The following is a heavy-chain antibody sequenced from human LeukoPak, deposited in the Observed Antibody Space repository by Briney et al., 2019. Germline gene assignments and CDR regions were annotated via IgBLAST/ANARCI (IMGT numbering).Heavy chain of an antibody. D-gene: IGHD5-24*01. CDR2: INGDGSST. V-gene: IGHV3-74*01. CDR3: AREWHDAFDI. Sequence: GGSLRLSCAASGFAFNSHWMHWVRQAPGKGLVWVSRINGDGSSTTYADSVRGRFTISRDDAKNTLYLEMNSLRAEDTAVYYCAREWHDAFDIWGQGTMVTVSS. J-gene: IGHJ3*02. CDR1: GFAFNSHW.